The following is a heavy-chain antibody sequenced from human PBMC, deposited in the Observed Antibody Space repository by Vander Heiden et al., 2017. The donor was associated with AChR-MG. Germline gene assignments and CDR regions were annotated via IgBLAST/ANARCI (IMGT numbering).Heavy chain of an antibody. V-gene: IGHV3-23*01. CDR2: IPASGGTI. Sequence: EVQLLESGGGLVQPGGSLRRSCEASGFTFRSYAMFLVSQAPGKGLEWVSGIPASGGTIYYADSVKGRFTISRDNSKNTVSVHMNSLGAEDTAVYYCAKGGCSGGSCHYDYWGQGNKVIVSS. CDR1: GFTFRSYA. CDR3: AKGGCSGGSCHYDY. D-gene: IGHD2-15*01. J-gene: IGHJ4*02.